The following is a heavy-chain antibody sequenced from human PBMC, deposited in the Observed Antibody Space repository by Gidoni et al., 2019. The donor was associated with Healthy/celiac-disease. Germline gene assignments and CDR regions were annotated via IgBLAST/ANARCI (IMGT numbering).Heavy chain of an antibody. V-gene: IGHV4-34*01. CDR2: INHSGST. CDR1: GGSFSGYY. Sequence: QVQLQQWGAGLLKPSETLSLTCAVYGGSFSGYYWSWIRQPPGKGLEWIGEINHSGSTNYNPSLKSRVTISVDTSKNQFSLKLSSVTAADTAVYYCARTPGTYSSGSLHHFDYWGQGTLVTVSS. CDR3: ARTPGTYSSGSLHHFDY. D-gene: IGHD3-22*01. J-gene: IGHJ4*02.